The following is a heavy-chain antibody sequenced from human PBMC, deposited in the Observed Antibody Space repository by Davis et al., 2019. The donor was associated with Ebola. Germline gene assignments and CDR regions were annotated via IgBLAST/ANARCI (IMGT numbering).Heavy chain of an antibody. D-gene: IGHD5-24*01. CDR1: GCTFSDYY. V-gene: IGHV3-11*01. Sequence: PGGSLRLSCAASGCTFSDYYMSRIPYAPGKGLEWVSFISGRATTVSYADSVRGRFTLSRDHAKNSLYLQMHSLRADDKAVYYCAKTVGWLQQTGEEYLQNWSQGTLVTVSS. J-gene: IGHJ1*01. CDR2: ISGRATTV. CDR3: AKTVGWLQQTGEEYLQN.